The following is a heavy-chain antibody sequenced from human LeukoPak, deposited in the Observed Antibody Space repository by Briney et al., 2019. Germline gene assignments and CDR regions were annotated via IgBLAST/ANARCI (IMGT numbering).Heavy chain of an antibody. Sequence: SETLSLTCTVSGGSISSRGYYWGWIRQPPGKGLEWIGEINHSGSANYNPSLKSRVTISVDTSKNHFSLKLRSGTAADTAVYYCARGLKGVGNSSSPYGTYYYYYYGMDVWGQGTTVTVSS. J-gene: IGHJ6*02. D-gene: IGHD6-13*01. CDR3: ARGLKGVGNSSSPYGTYYYYYYGMDV. CDR1: GGSISSRGYY. V-gene: IGHV4-39*02. CDR2: INHSGSA.